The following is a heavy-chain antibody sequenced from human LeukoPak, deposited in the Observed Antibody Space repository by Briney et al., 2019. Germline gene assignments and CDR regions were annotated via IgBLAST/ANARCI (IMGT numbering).Heavy chain of an antibody. CDR3: ARDKYLYFDY. D-gene: IGHD6-6*01. CDR2: INAGNGYT. CDR1: GYTFTSYA. V-gene: IGHV1-3*01. J-gene: IGHJ4*02. Sequence: ASVKVSCKASGYTFTSYAMHWVRQAPGQRLEWMGWINAGNGYTKYSQKFQGRVTITRDTSASTAYMELSSLRSEDTAVHYCARDKYLYFDYWGQGTLVTVSS.